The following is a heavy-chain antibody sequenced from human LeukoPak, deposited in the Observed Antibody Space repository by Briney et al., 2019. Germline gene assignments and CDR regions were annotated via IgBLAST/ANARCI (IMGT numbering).Heavy chain of an antibody. Sequence: GGSLRLSCAASGFTFSSYSMNWVRQAPGKVLEWVSYISSSSTIYYADSVKGRFTISRDNAKNSLYLQMNSLRAEDTAVYYCARGVADVLLWFGDSSRPDAFDIWAKGQWSPSLQ. D-gene: IGHD3-10*01. CDR1: GFTFSSYS. V-gene: IGHV3-48*04. CDR2: ISSSSTI. J-gene: IGHJ3*02. CDR3: ARGVADVLLWFGDSSRPDAFDI.